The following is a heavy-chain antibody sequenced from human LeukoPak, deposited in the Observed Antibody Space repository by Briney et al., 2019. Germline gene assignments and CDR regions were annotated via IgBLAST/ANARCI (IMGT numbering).Heavy chain of an antibody. J-gene: IGHJ5*02. V-gene: IGHV6-1*01. D-gene: IGHD2-2*01. Sequence: SQTLSLTCAISGDSVSSNSATWNWIRQTPSRGLEWLGRTYYRSTWYNDYAVSVRGRITVNPDTSKNQFSLHLNSVTPEDTAVYYCARRLTQYDCFDPWGQGILVTVSS. CDR2: TYYRSTWYN. CDR1: GDSVSSNSAT. CDR3: ARRLTQYDCFDP.